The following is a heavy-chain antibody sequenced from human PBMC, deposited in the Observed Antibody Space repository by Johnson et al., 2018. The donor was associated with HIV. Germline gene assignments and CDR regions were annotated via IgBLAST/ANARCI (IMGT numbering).Heavy chain of an antibody. V-gene: IGHV3-30-3*01. CDR1: RFTFRTYA. Sequence: QVQLVESGGGVVQPGRSLRLSCAASRFTFRTYAMHWVRQAPGKGLEWVALISYDGSNKYYADSVKGRFTISRDNSKNTLYLQMNSLRAEDTAVYYCAKDIRLWEHDAFDIWGQGTMVTVSS. CDR2: ISYDGSNK. J-gene: IGHJ3*02. D-gene: IGHD1-26*01. CDR3: AKDIRLWEHDAFDI.